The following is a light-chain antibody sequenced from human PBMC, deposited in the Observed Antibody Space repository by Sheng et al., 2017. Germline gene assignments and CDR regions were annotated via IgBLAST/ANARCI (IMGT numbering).Light chain of an antibody. V-gene: IGLV1-51*01. Sequence: QSVLTQPPSVSAAPGQKVTISCSGSSSNIGRNYVSWYQQLPGTGPKLLLYDNNKRPSGIPDRFSGSKSGTSATLGISGLQTGDEADYYCGTWDSSLSSFYVFGTGTKVTVL. CDR1: SSNIGRNY. CDR2: DNN. CDR3: GTWDSSLSSFYV. J-gene: IGLJ1*01.